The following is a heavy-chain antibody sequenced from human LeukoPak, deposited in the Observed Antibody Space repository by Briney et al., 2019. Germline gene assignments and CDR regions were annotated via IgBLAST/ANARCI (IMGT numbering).Heavy chain of an antibody. D-gene: IGHD3-3*01. CDR1: GGTFSSYA. CDR2: MNPNSGNT. Sequence: ASVKVSCKASGGTFSSYAISWVRQAPGQGLEWMGWMNPNSGNTGYAQKFQGRVTMTRNTPISTAYMELSSLRSEDTAVYYCARGGVTRLRDWGQGTLVTVSS. CDR3: ARGGVTRLRD. J-gene: IGHJ4*02. V-gene: IGHV1-8*02.